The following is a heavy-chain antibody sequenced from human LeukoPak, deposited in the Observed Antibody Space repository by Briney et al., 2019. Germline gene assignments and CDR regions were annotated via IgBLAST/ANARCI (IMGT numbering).Heavy chain of an antibody. V-gene: IGHV4-59*01. CDR1: GGSISSYY. CDR3: ARDQGGSYSFDY. CDR2: IYYSGST. D-gene: IGHD1-26*01. Sequence: SETLSLTCTVSGGSISSYYWSWIRQPPGKGLEWIGYIYYSGSTNYNPSLKSRVTISVDTSKNQFSLRLSSVTAADTAVYYCARDQGGSYSFDYWGQGTLVTVSS. J-gene: IGHJ4*02.